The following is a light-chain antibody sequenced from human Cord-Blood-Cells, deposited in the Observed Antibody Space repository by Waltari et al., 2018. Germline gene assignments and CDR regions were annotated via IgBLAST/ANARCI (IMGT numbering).Light chain of an antibody. V-gene: IGLV2-14*01. CDR1: SSDVGGYNY. Sequence: QSALTQPASVSGSPGQSITISCTGTSSDVGGYNYVSWYQQHPGKAPKRMIYDVSNRPSGVSNRFSGSKSGNTASLTISELQAEDEADYYCSSYTSSSTLVVFGGGTKLTVL. CDR2: DVS. J-gene: IGLJ2*01. CDR3: SSYTSSSTLVV.